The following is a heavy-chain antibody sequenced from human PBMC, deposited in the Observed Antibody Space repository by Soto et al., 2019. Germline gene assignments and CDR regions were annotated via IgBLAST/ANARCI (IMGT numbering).Heavy chain of an antibody. Sequence: QVQLVQSGAEVKKPGASVKVSCKASGYTFTSYGISWVRQAPGQGLEWMGWISAYNGNTNYAQKLQGRVTMTTDTSTSTASMALRTLRSDPTAVYYCARESSSSCHDYWGQGTLVTVSS. J-gene: IGHJ4*02. CDR2: ISAYNGNT. D-gene: IGHD6-13*01. CDR1: GYTFTSYG. V-gene: IGHV1-18*01. CDR3: ARESSSSCHDY.